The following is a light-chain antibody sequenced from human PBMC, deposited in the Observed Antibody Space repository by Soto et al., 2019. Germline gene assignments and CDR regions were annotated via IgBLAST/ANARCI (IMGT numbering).Light chain of an antibody. CDR2: AAS. CDR1: QIIRTY. CDR3: QQTYSYPWT. J-gene: IGKJ1*01. Sequence: DIQMTQSPSTLSASVGDRVTITCWASQIIRTYLNWYQKKSGKDPKILIYAASSLQSGVPSRFSGSGSATDFNLTLSSLKTEECATYVGQQTYSYPWTFGLVTKFDIK. V-gene: IGKV1-39*01.